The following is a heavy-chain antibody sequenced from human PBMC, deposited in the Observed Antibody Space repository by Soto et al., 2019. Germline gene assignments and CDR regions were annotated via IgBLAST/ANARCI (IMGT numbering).Heavy chain of an antibody. V-gene: IGHV3-23*01. J-gene: IGHJ4*02. CDR3: AQGTPAVYCCDF. Sequence: DVQLLESGGGLVQPGGSLRLSCAASGFTFSSYAMSWVRQAPGKGLEWVSAISATGGSAFYADSVKGRFTISRDNSKNTVFLKIDSLVTADTAVYYCAQGTPAVYCCDFWGQGTLVTVCS. D-gene: IGHD2-15*01. CDR2: ISATGGSA. CDR1: GFTFSSYA.